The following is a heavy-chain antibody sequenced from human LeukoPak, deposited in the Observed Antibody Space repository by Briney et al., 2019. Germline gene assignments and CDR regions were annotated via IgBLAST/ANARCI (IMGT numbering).Heavy chain of an antibody. J-gene: IGHJ6*02. CDR2: INHSGST. CDR1: GFTVSSNY. Sequence: PGGSLRLSCAASGFTVSSNYMSWIRQPPGKGLEWIGEINHSGSTNYNPSLKSRVTISVDTSKNQFSLKLSSVTAADMAVYYCASSNLGYCSSTSCLIDGMDVWGQGTTVTVSS. CDR3: ASSNLGYCSSTSCLIDGMDV. D-gene: IGHD2-2*01. V-gene: IGHV4-34*01.